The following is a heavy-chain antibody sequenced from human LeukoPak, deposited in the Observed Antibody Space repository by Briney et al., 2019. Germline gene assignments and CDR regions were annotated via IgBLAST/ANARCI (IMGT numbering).Heavy chain of an antibody. V-gene: IGHV3-23*01. CDR3: AKAVGSGSYSMGGAFDI. CDR1: GFTFSGYA. J-gene: IGHJ3*02. CDR2: ISGSGGST. D-gene: IGHD1-26*01. Sequence: PGGSLRLSCAASGFTFSGYAMSWVRQAPGKGLEWVSAISGSGGSTYYADSVKGRFTISRDNSKNTLYLQMNSLRAEDTAVYYCAKAVGSGSYSMGGAFDIWGQGTMVTVSS.